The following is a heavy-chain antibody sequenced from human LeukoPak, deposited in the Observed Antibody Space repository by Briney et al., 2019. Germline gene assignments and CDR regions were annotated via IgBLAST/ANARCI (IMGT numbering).Heavy chain of an antibody. J-gene: IGHJ3*02. CDR1: GFTFDDYG. CDR3: ARDFPDLVDTAMVDAFDI. CDR2: INWNGGST. D-gene: IGHD5-18*01. Sequence: GGSLRLSCAASGFTFDDYGMSWVRQAPGKGLEWVSGINWNGGSTGYADSVKGRFTISRDNAKNSLYLQMNSLRAEDTALYYCARDFPDLVDTAMVDAFDIWGQGTMVTVSS. V-gene: IGHV3-20*04.